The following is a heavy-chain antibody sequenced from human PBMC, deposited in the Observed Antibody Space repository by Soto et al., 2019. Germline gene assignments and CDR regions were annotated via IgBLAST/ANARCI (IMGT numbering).Heavy chain of an antibody. V-gene: IGHV4-30-4*01. J-gene: IGHJ5*02. Sequence: TLSLTCTVSGGSISSGDYYWSWIRQPPGKGLEWIGYIYYSGSTYYNPSLKSRVTISVDTSKNQFSLKLSAVTAADTAVYYCARVEDYGDSNWFDPWGQGTLVTVSS. CDR2: IYYSGST. CDR3: ARVEDYGDSNWFDP. D-gene: IGHD4-17*01. CDR1: GGSISSGDYY.